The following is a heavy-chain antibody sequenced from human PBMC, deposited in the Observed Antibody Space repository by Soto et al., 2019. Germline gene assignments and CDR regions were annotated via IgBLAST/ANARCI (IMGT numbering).Heavy chain of an antibody. Sequence: SVKVSCKASGFTFTISSMQWVRQARGQRLEGIGWIVVGSGNTNYAQKFQERVTITRDTSTSTAYMELRSLRSEDTAVYYCAATGGDCTPAVCYDYWGQGPLVTGSS. J-gene: IGHJ4*02. CDR1: GFTFTISS. CDR2: IVVGSGNT. V-gene: IGHV1-58*02. D-gene: IGHD2-8*01. CDR3: AATGGDCTPAVCYDY.